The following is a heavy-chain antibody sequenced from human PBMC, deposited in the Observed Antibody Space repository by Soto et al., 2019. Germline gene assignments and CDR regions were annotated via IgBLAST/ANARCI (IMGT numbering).Heavy chain of an antibody. J-gene: IGHJ5*02. Sequence: EVQLVESGGGLIQPGGSLRLSCAASGFTVSSKYMTWVRQGPGKGLEWVSIIWSAGLTYYADSVKGRFTISRDNYKDTVYLQMNSLRVEDSAVYYCTRERPPDLWGQGTLVTVSS. V-gene: IGHV3-53*01. CDR2: IWSAGLT. CDR1: GFTVSSKY. CDR3: TRERPPDL.